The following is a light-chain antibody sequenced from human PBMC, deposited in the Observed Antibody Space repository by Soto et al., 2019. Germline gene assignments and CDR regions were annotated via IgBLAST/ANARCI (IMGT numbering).Light chain of an antibody. CDR1: QSISTW. J-gene: IGKJ1*01. Sequence: DIQMTQSPSTLSASVGDRVTMTCRASQSISTWLAWYQQKPGKAPKLLIYKASSLESGVPSRFSGSGSGTEFTLTISSLQPDDCATYYCQQYNSYSTWTFGQGTKVEIK. CDR2: KAS. CDR3: QQYNSYSTWT. V-gene: IGKV1-5*03.